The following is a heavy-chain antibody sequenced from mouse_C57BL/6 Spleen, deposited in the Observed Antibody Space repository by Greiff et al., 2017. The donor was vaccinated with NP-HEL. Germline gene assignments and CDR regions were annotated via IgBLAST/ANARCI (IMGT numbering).Heavy chain of an antibody. CDR2: IDPSDSYT. Sequence: QVQLKEPGAELVMPGASVKLSCKASGYTFTSYWMHWVKQRPGQGLEWIGEIDPSDSYTNYNQKFKGKSTLTVDKSSSTAYMQLSSLTSEDSAVYYCAVTGTFYFDDWGQGTTLTVSS. V-gene: IGHV1-69*01. J-gene: IGHJ2*01. D-gene: IGHD4-1*01. CDR1: GYTFTSYW. CDR3: AVTGTFYFDD.